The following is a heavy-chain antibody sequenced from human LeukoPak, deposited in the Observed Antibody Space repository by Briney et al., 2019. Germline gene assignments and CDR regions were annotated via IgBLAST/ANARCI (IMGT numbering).Heavy chain of an antibody. D-gene: IGHD1-1*01. V-gene: IGHV4-59*12. J-gene: IGHJ6*04. Sequence: PSETLSLTCTVSGGSISSYYWSWIRQPPGKGLEWIGYIYYSGSTNYNPSLKSRVTISVDTSKNQFSLKLSSVTAADTAVYYCARANEGLGMDVWGKGTTVTVSS. CDR2: IYYSGST. CDR3: ARANEGLGMDV. CDR1: GGSISSYY.